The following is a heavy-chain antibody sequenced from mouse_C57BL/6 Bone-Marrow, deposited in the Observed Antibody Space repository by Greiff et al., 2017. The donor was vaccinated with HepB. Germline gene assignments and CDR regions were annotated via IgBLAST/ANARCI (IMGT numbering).Heavy chain of an antibody. V-gene: IGHV6-6*01. CDR2: IRNKANNHAT. CDR3: TLRYYYGSSYDFDY. Sequence: EVKVEESGGGLVQPGGSMKLSCAASGFTFSDAWMDWVRQSPEKGLEWVAEIRNKANNHATYYAESVKGRFTISRDDSKSSVYLQMNSLRAEDTGIYYCTLRYYYGSSYDFDYWGQGTTLTVSS. J-gene: IGHJ2*01. D-gene: IGHD1-1*01. CDR1: GFTFSDAW.